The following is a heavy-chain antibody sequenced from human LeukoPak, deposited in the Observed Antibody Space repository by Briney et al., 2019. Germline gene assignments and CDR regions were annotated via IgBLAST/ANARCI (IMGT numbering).Heavy chain of an antibody. D-gene: IGHD5-24*01. V-gene: IGHV4-4*09. Sequence: PSETLSLTSTVSGGSISSYYWSWIRQPPGKGLEWIGYIYTSGSTNYNPSLKSRVTISVDTSKNQFSLKLSSVTAADTAVYYCARHVRDGYKNWGQGTLVTVSS. J-gene: IGHJ4*02. CDR3: ARHVRDGYKN. CDR2: IYTSGST. CDR1: GGSISSYY.